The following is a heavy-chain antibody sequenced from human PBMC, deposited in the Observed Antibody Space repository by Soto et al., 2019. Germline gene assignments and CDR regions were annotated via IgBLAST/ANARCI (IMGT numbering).Heavy chain of an antibody. CDR3: ARGEQYSGRIFDY. J-gene: IGHJ4*01. Sequence: QALSLTGSSTGNCDSNNIAGCSKEKQSPSRGLEWLGRTYYRSKWYYEYAVSVRGRITINPDTSKNQYSLQLNSVTPEDTAVYFCARGEQYSGRIFDYWGQGTLVTVSS. CDR2: TYYRSKWYY. CDR1: GNCDSNNIAG. D-gene: IGHD1-26*01. V-gene: IGHV6-1*01.